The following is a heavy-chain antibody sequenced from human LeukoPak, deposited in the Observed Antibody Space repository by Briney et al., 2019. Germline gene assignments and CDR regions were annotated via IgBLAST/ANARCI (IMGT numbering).Heavy chain of an antibody. CDR2: IIPIFGTA. D-gene: IGHD3-10*01. J-gene: IGHJ3*02. CDR1: GGTFSSYA. Sequence: SVKVSCKASGGTFSSYAISWVRQAPGQGLEWMGGIIPIFGTANYAQKFQGRVTITTDESTSTAYMELSSLRSEDTAVYYCARGITMVRGVNAFDIWGQGTMVTVSS. CDR3: ARGITMVRGVNAFDI. V-gene: IGHV1-69*05.